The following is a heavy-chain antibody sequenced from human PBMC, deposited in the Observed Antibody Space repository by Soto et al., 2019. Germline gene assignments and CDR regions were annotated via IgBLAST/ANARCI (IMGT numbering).Heavy chain of an antibody. Sequence: GGSLRLSCAASGFTFSSYSMNWVRQAPGKGLEWVSSISSSSSYIYYADSVKGRFTISRDNAKNSLYLQMNSLRAEDTAVYYCAREGIVVVPAAIRAGIAAAGPSWFDPWGQGTLVTVSS. J-gene: IGHJ5*02. CDR3: AREGIVVVPAAIRAGIAAAGPSWFDP. CDR2: ISSSSSYI. V-gene: IGHV3-21*01. D-gene: IGHD2-2*02. CDR1: GFTFSSYS.